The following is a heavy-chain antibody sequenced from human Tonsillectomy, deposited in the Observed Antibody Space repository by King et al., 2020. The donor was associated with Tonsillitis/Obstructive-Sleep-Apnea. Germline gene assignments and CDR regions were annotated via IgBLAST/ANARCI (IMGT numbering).Heavy chain of an antibody. V-gene: IGHV4-59*01. CDR1: GDSINNYY. D-gene: IGHD1-14*01. CDR2: IYYSGGT. J-gene: IGHJ4*02. Sequence: VQLQESGPGLVKPSETLSLTCTVSGDSINNYYWSWIRQPPGKGLEWIGYIYYSGGTNYNPSLKSRITISVDTSKNQFSLMLSSVTAADTAVYYCARRSPGRRLFDYWGQGTLVTVSS. CDR3: ARRSPGRRLFDY.